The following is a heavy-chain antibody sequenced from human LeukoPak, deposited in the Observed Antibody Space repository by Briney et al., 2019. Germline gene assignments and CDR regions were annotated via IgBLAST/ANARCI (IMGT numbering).Heavy chain of an antibody. Sequence: PGGSLRPSCAASGLTFRSYWMSWVRQAPGKGLEWVANIKQDGSEKYYVDSVKGRFTISRDNAKSSLYLQMDSLRVEDTAVYYCARGYSSDYWGQGTLVTVSS. CDR2: IKQDGSEK. V-gene: IGHV3-7*01. CDR3: ARGYSSDY. J-gene: IGHJ4*02. D-gene: IGHD5-18*01. CDR1: GLTFRSYW.